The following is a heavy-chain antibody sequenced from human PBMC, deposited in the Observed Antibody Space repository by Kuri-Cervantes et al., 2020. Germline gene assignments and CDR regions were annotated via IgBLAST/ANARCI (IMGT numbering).Heavy chain of an antibody. D-gene: IGHD2-8*01. CDR2: ISWNSGSI. J-gene: IGHJ3*01. V-gene: IGHV3-9*01. Sequence: SLKIPCAASGFTFDDYAMHWVRQAPGKGLEWVSGISWNSGSIGYADSVKGRFTISRDNAKNSLYLQMNSLRAEDTAVYYCASTKRGSNAFDVWGQGTMVTVSS. CDR3: ASTKRGSNAFDV. CDR1: GFTFDDYA.